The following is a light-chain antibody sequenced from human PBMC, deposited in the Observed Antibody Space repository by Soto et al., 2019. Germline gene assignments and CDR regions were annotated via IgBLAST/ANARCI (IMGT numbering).Light chain of an antibody. CDR1: SSNIGTNA. CDR2: NNN. V-gene: IGLV1-44*01. Sequence: QSMLTQPPSASGTPGHRVTISCSGGSSNIGTNAVNWYQQLPGTAPKLLIYNNNQRPSGVPDRFSGSKSGTSASLAISGLQFEDEADYYCAAWDDSLNGYVFGTGTKVTVL. J-gene: IGLJ1*01. CDR3: AAWDDSLNGYV.